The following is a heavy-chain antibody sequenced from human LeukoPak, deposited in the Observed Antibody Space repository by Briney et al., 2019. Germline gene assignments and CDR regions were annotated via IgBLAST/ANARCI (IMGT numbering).Heavy chain of an antibody. CDR3: ARGGRQWLVDDY. CDR1: GGSISSYY. J-gene: IGHJ4*02. Sequence: PSETLSLTCTVSGGSISSYYWSWIRQPPGKGLEWIGYIYYSGSTNYNPSLKSRVTISVDTSKNQFSLKLSSVTAADTAVYYCARGGRQWLVDDYWGQGTLVTVSS. V-gene: IGHV4-59*01. D-gene: IGHD6-19*01. CDR2: IYYSGST.